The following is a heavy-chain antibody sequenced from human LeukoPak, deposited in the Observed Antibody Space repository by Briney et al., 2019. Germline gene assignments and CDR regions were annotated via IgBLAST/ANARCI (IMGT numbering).Heavy chain of an antibody. CDR2: INPNDGDT. J-gene: IGHJ4*02. CDR1: GYTFTDYY. V-gene: IGHV1-2*02. D-gene: IGHD2-2*01. Sequence: ASVKVSCKASGYTFTDYYMHWVRQAPRQGFQWMRWINPNDGDTNYAQKFQGRVTMTRDTSISTAHMEVSRLRSDDTAVYYCARTNFLYCSSSTCLFDYWGQGTLVTVSS. CDR3: ARTNFLYCSSSTCLFDY.